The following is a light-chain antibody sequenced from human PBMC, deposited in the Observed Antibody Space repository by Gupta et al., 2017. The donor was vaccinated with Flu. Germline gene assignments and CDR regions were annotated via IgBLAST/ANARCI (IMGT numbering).Light chain of an antibody. CDR2: EVS. CDR1: SSDVGRYKY. V-gene: IGLV2-14*01. J-gene: IGLJ3*02. CDR3: SSFTSSLTWV. Sequence: QSALTQPASVSGSPGQSITISCTGTSSDVGRYKYVSWFQQYPGKAPKLMIYEVSNWPSVVSNRFSGSKSGNTASLTISGLQDEDEADYYCSSFTSSLTWVFGGGTKLTVL.